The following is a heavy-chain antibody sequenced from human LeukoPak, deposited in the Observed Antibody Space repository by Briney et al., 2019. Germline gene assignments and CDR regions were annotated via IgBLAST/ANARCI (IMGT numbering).Heavy chain of an antibody. D-gene: IGHD3-22*01. V-gene: IGHV1-2*04. CDR2: INPNSGGT. Sequence: ASVKVSCKASGYTFTGYYMHWVRQAPGQGLEWMGWINPNSGGTNYAQKFQGWVTMTRDTSISTAYMELSRLRSDDTAVYYCARDVRHTTYYYDSSGYYDYWGQGTLVTVSS. CDR3: ARDVRHTTYYYDSSGYYDY. CDR1: GYTFTGYY. J-gene: IGHJ4*02.